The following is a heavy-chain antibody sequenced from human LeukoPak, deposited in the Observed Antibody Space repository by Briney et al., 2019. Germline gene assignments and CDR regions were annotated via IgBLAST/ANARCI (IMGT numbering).Heavy chain of an antibody. CDR1: GGSISTYY. V-gene: IGHV4-59*01. J-gene: IGHJ5*02. CDR2: IYYTGST. CDR3: ARGGNYWPQWWFDP. D-gene: IGHD1-26*01. Sequence: SETPSLTCTVSGGSISTYYWSWIRQPPGKGLEWIGYIYYTGSTSYNPSLKSRVTMSLDASKNQFSLELNSVTPADTAVYCARGGNYWPQWWFDPWGRGTLVSVSS.